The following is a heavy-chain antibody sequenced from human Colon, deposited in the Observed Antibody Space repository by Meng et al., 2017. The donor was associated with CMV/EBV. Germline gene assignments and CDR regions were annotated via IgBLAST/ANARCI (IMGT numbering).Heavy chain of an antibody. CDR1: GFTISSSY. CDR2: IYSGGST. J-gene: IGHJ4*02. V-gene: IGHV3-66*02. Sequence: GESLKISCATSGFTISSSYMAWIRQTPGKGLEWVALIYSGGSTYYADSVKGRLTISRDDSTDTLFLQMNNLQVEDTGLYYCAKEPLPPQTWGQGTQVTVSS. CDR3: AKEPLPPQT.